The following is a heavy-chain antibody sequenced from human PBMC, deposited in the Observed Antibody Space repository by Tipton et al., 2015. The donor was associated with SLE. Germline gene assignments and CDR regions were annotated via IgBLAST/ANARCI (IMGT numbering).Heavy chain of an antibody. CDR3: VRDNDRWSGHYQPGYFDY. D-gene: IGHD3-3*01. J-gene: IGHJ4*02. CDR2: ISYDGSNE. CDR1: GFTFSSYF. Sequence: SLRLSCVGSGFTFSSYFMHWVRQAPGKGLEWVAVISYDGSNEDYTDSVKGRFTISRDNSENTLYLQLNNVRAEDTAVYYCVRDNDRWSGHYQPGYFDYWGQGTLVTVSS. V-gene: IGHV3-30*03.